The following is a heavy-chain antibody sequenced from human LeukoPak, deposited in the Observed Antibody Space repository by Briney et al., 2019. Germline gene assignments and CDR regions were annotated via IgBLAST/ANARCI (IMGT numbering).Heavy chain of an antibody. V-gene: IGHV4-34*01. CDR3: ARGGRSYFQSNFDY. Sequence: SETRSPTCAVYGGSFSGYYWSWIRQPPGKGLGWIGEINHSGSTNYNPSLKSRVTISVDTSKNQFSLKLSSVTAADTAVYYCARGGRSYFQSNFDYWGQGTLVTVSS. CDR2: INHSGST. CDR1: GGSFSGYY. D-gene: IGHD1-26*01. J-gene: IGHJ4*02.